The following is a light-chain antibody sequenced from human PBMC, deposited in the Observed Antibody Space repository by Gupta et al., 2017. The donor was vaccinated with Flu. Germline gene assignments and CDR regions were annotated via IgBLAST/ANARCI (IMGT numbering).Light chain of an antibody. Sequence: EIVMTPSPATLSVSPGERATLSCRASQSITNNLAWYQQKPGQAPRLLVYGASTRATGIPARFSGSGSGTEFTLTISSRQSEDFAVYYCQQDSNWPPWTFGQGTKVEIK. V-gene: IGKV3-15*01. J-gene: IGKJ1*01. CDR1: QSITNN. CDR3: QQDSNWPPWT. CDR2: GAS.